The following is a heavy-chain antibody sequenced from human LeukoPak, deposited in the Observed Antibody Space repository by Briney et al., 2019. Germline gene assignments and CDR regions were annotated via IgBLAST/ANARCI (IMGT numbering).Heavy chain of an antibody. J-gene: IGHJ4*02. CDR3: AKGFYDSSGYYDNFDY. D-gene: IGHD3-22*01. CDR2: ISGDGCST. V-gene: IGHV3-43*02. Sequence: GGSLRLSCAASGFTFDDYAMHWVRQAPGKGLEWVSLISGDGCSTYYADSVKGRLTISRDNSKNSLYLQMNSLITEDTALYYCAKGFYDSSGYYDNFDYWGQGTLVTVSS. CDR1: GFTFDDYA.